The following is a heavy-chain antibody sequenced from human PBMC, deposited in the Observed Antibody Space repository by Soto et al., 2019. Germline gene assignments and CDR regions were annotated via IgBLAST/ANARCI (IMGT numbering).Heavy chain of an antibody. CDR3: ARAPLRSYYFDY. J-gene: IGHJ4*02. CDR2: TRNKANSYTT. V-gene: IGHV3-72*01. Sequence: GGSLRLSCASSGFTFRDHYMDWVRQATGKGLEWVGRTRNKANSYTTEYAASVKGRFTISRDDSKNSLYLQMNSLKTEDTAVYYCARAPLRSYYFDYWGQGTLVTVSS. CDR1: GFTFRDHY. D-gene: IGHD3-10*01.